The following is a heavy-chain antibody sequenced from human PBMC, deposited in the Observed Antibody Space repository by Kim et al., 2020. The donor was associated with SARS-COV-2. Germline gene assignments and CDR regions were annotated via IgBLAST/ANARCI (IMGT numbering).Heavy chain of an antibody. CDR1: GYTFTGYY. D-gene: IGHD1-26*01. J-gene: IGHJ3*02. Sequence: ASVKVSCKASGYTFTGYYMHWVRQAPGQGLEWMGRINPNSGGTNYAQKFQGRVTMTRDTSISTAYMELSRLRSDDTAVYYCARAEVGGANDYWGQIAFDIWGQGTMVTVSS. CDR2: INPNSGGT. CDR3: ARAEVGGANDYWGQIAFDI. V-gene: IGHV1-2*06.